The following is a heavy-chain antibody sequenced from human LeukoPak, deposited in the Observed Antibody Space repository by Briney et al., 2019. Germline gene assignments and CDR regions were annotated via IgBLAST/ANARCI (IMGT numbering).Heavy chain of an antibody. D-gene: IGHD6-6*01. CDR2: IYYSGST. V-gene: IGHV4-59*11. CDR3: ARDLLSSDAFDI. J-gene: IGHJ3*02. Sequence: PSETLSLTCTVSGGSISSHYWSWIRQPPGKGLEWIGYIYYSGSTNYNPSLKSRVTISVDTSKNQFSLKLSSVTAADTAVYYCARDLLSSDAFDIWGQGTVVTVSS. CDR1: GGSISSHY.